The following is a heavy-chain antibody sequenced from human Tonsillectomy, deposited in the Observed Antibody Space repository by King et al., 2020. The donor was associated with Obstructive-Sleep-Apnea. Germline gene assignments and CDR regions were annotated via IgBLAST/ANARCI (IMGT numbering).Heavy chain of an antibody. CDR2: INPYSGGT. V-gene: IGHV1-2*02. Sequence: VQLVESGAEVKKPGASVKVSCKASGYTFIGDYMHWVLQAPGQGREWMGWINPYSGGTNYAKNIQGRDTMTRETSTSTAYMGLSRLRSDDTAVYYCATVAIATATYYFDYWGQGTLVTVSS. J-gene: IGHJ4*02. CDR3: ATVAIATATYYFDY. D-gene: IGHD4-17*01. CDR1: GYTFIGDY.